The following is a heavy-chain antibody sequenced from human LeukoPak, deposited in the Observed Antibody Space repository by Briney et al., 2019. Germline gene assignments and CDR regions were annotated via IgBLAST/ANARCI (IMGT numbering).Heavy chain of an antibody. V-gene: IGHV3-30*03. Sequence: PGRSLRLSCAASGFTFSTYGMHWVRQAPGKGLEWVAVISYDGSNKYYADSVKGRFTISRDNSKNTLYLQMNSLRAEDTGVYYCARDFSQFGLRMNYDILTGWGDYYYYYMDVWGKGTTVTISS. CDR2: ISYDGSNK. CDR1: GFTFSTYG. D-gene: IGHD3-9*01. CDR3: ARDFSQFGLRMNYDILTGWGDYYYYYMDV. J-gene: IGHJ6*03.